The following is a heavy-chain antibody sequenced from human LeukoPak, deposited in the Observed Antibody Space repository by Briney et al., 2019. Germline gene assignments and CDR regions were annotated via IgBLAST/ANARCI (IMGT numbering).Heavy chain of an antibody. CDR1: AFTFSSYG. J-gene: IGHJ1*01. CDR3: AKDTLAVADSFDI. Sequence: GGSLRLSCAASAFTFSSYGMHSVRQAPGKGLGWVAFVRYDGSNKYYTDSVKGRFAISRDNSKNTLYLQMSSLRAEDTAVYYCAKDTLAVADSFDIWGQGPLVTVSS. V-gene: IGHV3-30*02. D-gene: IGHD6-19*01. CDR2: VRYDGSNK.